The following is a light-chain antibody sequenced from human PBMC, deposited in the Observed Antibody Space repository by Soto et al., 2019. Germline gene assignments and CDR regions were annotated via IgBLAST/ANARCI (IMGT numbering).Light chain of an antibody. CDR2: DNS. V-gene: IGLV1-51*01. CDR3: GTWDSSLSAGV. Sequence: QSVLTQPPSVSAAPGQTVTISCSGRSSNLGNNYVSWYQQLPRTAPKLLIYDNSKRPSGIPDRFSGSKSGTSATLGITGLQTGDEADYYCGTWDSSLSAGVFGGGTKLTVL. CDR1: SSNLGNNY. J-gene: IGLJ2*01.